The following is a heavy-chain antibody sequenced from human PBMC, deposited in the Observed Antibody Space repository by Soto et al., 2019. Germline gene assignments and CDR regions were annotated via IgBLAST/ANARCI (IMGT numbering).Heavy chain of an antibody. CDR3: ARVKLGYCISTSCYHDY. Sequence: GGSLRLSCAASGFTFSSYAMSWVRQAPGKGLEWVSSISSSSGYIYYADSVKGRFTISRDNAKNSLCLQMNSLRAEDTAVYYCARVKLGYCISTSCYHDYWGQGTLVTVSS. CDR2: ISSSSGYI. V-gene: IGHV3-21*01. J-gene: IGHJ4*02. D-gene: IGHD2-2*01. CDR1: GFTFSSYA.